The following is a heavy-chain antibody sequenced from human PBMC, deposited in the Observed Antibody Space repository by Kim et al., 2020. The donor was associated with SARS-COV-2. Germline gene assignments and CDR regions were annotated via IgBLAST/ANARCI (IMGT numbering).Heavy chain of an antibody. CDR2: ISGSGGRT. J-gene: IGHJ4*02. D-gene: IGHD6-13*01. V-gene: IGHV3-23*01. CDR1: GFTFSSYA. Sequence: GGSLRLSCAASGFTFSSYAMNWVRQAPGKGLEWVSAISGSGGRTYYADSVKGRFTISRDNSKNTLYLQMNSLRAEDTAVYYCAKGSEGGSSSSWYEPQDYWGQGTLVTVSS. CDR3: AKGSEGGSSSSWYEPQDY.